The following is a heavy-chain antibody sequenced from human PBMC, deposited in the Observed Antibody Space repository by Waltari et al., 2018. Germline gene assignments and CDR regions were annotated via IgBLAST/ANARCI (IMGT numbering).Heavy chain of an antibody. CDR1: GGSISSGGYY. CDR3: ARDRSYYYDSSGYRKDAFDI. D-gene: IGHD3-22*01. J-gene: IGHJ3*02. V-gene: IGHV4-31*03. CDR2: IDYSGST. Sequence: QVQLQESGPGLVKPSQTLSLTCTVSGGSISSGGYYWSWIRQHPGKGLEWIGYIDYSGSTYYNPSLKSRVTISVDTSKNQFSLKLSSVTVADTAVYYCARDRSYYYDSSGYRKDAFDIWGQGTMVTVSS.